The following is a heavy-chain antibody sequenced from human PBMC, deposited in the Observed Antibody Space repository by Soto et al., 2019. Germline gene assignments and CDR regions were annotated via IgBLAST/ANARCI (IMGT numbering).Heavy chain of an antibody. J-gene: IGHJ4*02. CDR2: IRETSSAM. V-gene: IGHV3-48*01. D-gene: IGHD2-15*01. CDR1: GFTFTDYT. Sequence: GGPLRLSCAASGFTFTDYTMNWVRQAPGKGLEWISYIRETSSAMWYADSVKGRFTISRDNAKNSLYLQMNSLRAEDTAVYYCARDVAYNFYYCGQGTQVTVSS. CDR3: ARDVAYNFYY.